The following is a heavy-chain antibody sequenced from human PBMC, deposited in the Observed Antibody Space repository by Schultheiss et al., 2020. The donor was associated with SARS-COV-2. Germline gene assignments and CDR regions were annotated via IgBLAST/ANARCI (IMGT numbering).Heavy chain of an antibody. CDR3: APSHGDFAFDI. J-gene: IGHJ3*02. Sequence: GGSLRLSCAASGFTFSNAWMSWVRQAPGKGLEWVGRIRSKANSYATAYAASVKGRFTISRDNSKNTLYLQMNSLRAEDTAVYYCAPSHGDFAFDIWGQGTMVTVAS. V-gene: IGHV3-73*01. CDR1: GFTFSNAW. CDR2: IRSKANSYAT. D-gene: IGHD4-17*01.